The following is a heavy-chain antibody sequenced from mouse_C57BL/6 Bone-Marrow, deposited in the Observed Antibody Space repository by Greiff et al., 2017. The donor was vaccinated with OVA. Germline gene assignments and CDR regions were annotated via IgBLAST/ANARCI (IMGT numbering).Heavy chain of an antibody. V-gene: IGHV5-2*01. CDR2: INSDGGST. Sequence: EVKVVESGGGLVQPGASLKLSCESSEYAFPSHDMSWVSKTPEKRLELVAAINSDGGSTYYQDTMERRSTISRDNTKKTLYLLMSSLRAEDTALYYCANKGFYYAIDYWGQGTSVTVSS. CDR1: EYAFPSHD. J-gene: IGHJ4*01. CDR3: ANKGFYYAIDY.